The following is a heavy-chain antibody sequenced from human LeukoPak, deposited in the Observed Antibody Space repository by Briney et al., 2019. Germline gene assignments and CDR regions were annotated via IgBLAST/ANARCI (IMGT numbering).Heavy chain of an antibody. CDR1: GYTFIDYY. Sequence: ASVMVSCKASGYTFIDYYIHWVRQAPGQGLEWIGWINPKSGDTNYAQKFQDRVTMTRDTSTSTGYMELRSLRSEDTAVYYCGRGIQSFDPWGQGTLVTVSS. CDR2: INPKSGDT. J-gene: IGHJ5*02. CDR3: GRGIQSFDP. V-gene: IGHV1-2*02.